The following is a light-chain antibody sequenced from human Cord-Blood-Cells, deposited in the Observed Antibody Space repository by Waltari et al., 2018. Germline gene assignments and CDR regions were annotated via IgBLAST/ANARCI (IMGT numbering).Light chain of an antibody. CDR3: CSYAGSSTSHVV. Sequence: QSALTQPASVSGSPGQSITISCTGTSSDVGSYNLVSWYQQHPGKAPKPTIDEGSKRPSGVSNRFSGSKSGNTASLTISGLQAEDEADYYCCSYAGSSTSHVVFGGGTKLTVL. CDR2: EGS. V-gene: IGLV2-23*01. J-gene: IGLJ2*01. CDR1: SSDVGSYNL.